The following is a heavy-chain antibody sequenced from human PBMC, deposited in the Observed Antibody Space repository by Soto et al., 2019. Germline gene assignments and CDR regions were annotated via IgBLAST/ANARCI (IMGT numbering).Heavy chain of an antibody. D-gene: IGHD3-10*01. J-gene: IGHJ6*02. CDR1: GGSISSGGYY. CDR2: ISSSSSTI. CDR3: ASPLSYSGDYGMDV. Sequence: PSETLSLTCTVAGGSISSGGYYWSWVRQAPGKGLEWVSYISSSSSTIYYADSVKGRFTISRDNAKNSLYLQMNSLRAEDTAVYYCASPLSYSGDYGMDVWGQGTTVTVSS. V-gene: IGHV3-48*01.